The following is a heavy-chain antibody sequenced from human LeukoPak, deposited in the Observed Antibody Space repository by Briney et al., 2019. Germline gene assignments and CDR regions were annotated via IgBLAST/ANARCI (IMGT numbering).Heavy chain of an antibody. J-gene: IGHJ5*02. CDR1: GYTFTSYA. V-gene: IGHV7-4-1*02. Sequence: ASVKVSCKASGYTFTSYAMNWVRQAPGQGLEWMGWINTNTGNPTYAQGFTGRFVFSLDTSVSTAYLQISSLKAEDTAVYYCARAQDIVVVPAADNWFDPWGQGTLVTVSS. CDR2: INTNTGNP. D-gene: IGHD2-2*01. CDR3: ARAQDIVVVPAADNWFDP.